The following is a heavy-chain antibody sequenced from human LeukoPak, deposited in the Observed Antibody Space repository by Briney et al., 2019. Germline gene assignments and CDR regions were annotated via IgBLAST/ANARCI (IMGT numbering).Heavy chain of an antibody. CDR3: AGEVGSSFHD. Sequence: LETLSLTCTVSGGSTSDSSYHSGCIRQPPGRGLGWIGCIYYSGPTYYRPSLKSRATISVDTSKNQFSLKLTSVTAADRAVYYCAGEVGSSFHDWGQGTLVTVSS. J-gene: IGHJ4*02. V-gene: IGHV4-39*01. D-gene: IGHD3-10*01. CDR1: GGSTSDSSYH. CDR2: IYYSGPT.